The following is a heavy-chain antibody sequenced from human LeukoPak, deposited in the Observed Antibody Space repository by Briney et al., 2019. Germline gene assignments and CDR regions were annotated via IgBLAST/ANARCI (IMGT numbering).Heavy chain of an antibody. CDR2: ISGSGGRT. Sequence: PGGSLRLSCAASGFTFSSYAMTWVRQAPGKGLEWVSGISGSGGRTHYADSVKGRFTISRDNSKDTLYLQMNSLRAEDTALYYCARERSSGWPFDYWGQGTLVTVSS. CDR1: GFTFSSYA. CDR3: ARERSSGWPFDY. D-gene: IGHD6-19*01. V-gene: IGHV3-23*01. J-gene: IGHJ4*02.